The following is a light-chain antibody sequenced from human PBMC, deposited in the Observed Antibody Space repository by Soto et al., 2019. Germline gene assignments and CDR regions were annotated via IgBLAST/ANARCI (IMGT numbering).Light chain of an antibody. CDR3: QQYNSWPLT. Sequence: GLMQSPCTLSLSAGERAPISCRASQSVRRFLAWYQPKPGQAPRLLIYAASNRATGIPARFSGSGSGTDCTLTISSLEPEDVAVYYCQQYNSWPLTCGGGTKVDIK. CDR2: AAS. J-gene: IGKJ4*01. CDR1: QSVRRF. V-gene: IGKV3-11*01.